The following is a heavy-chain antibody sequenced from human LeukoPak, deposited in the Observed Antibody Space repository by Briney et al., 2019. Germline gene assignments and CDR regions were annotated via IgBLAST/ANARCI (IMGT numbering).Heavy chain of an antibody. CDR1: GGSISRYY. D-gene: IGHD4-23*01. V-gene: IGHV4-4*07. CDR2: IYTSGYP. CDR3: ARDIITTVLTDWFDP. Sequence: AETLSLTCTVSGGSISRYYGSWLRDPAGKGVEGIGRIYTSGYPNYNPSLKRRVTRSVDTSKNQFSLKLSTVTAADTAVYYCARDIITTVLTDWFDPWGQGTLVTVSS. J-gene: IGHJ5*02.